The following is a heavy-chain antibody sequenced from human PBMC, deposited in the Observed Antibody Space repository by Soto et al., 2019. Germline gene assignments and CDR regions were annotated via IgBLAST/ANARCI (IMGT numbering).Heavy chain of an antibody. Sequence: QAQLVQSGAEVKKPGASVKVSCKASGFSFSDYFMHWVRQAPGQGLEWMGIINPSGDSRNYAQKFPGRVTITRDTSTSTVYMDLSSLRYEDTAVYYCARDNSQNYGTPAASSWSHPCGQGTPVTVSS. CDR1: GFSFSDYF. V-gene: IGHV1-46*01. D-gene: IGHD2-15*01. CDR3: ARDNSQNYGTPAASSWSHP. CDR2: INPSGDSR. J-gene: IGHJ5*02.